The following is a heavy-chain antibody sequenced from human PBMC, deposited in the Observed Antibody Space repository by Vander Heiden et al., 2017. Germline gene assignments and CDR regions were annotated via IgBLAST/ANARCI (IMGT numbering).Heavy chain of an antibody. V-gene: IGHV3-33*01. D-gene: IGHD6-19*01. J-gene: IGHJ4*02. Sequence: GFIFSSYGMHWVRQAPGKGLEWVAVIWYDGSNKYYADSVKGRFTISRDDSKNTLYLQMSSLRAEDTAVYYCARLSSGWGIDHWGRGIQVTVSS. CDR1: GFIFSSYG. CDR3: ARLSSGWGIDH. CDR2: IWYDGSNK.